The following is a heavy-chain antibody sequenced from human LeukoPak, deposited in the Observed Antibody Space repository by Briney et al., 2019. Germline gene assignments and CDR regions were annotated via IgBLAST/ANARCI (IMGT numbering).Heavy chain of an antibody. CDR1: GFTFSSYG. J-gene: IGHJ4*02. CDR2: IRQDGGEK. Sequence: GRSLRLSCAASGFTFSSYGMHWVRQAPGKGLEWVANIRQDGGEKYHLDSVRGRFTISRDNAKSSLYLQMNPLRAEDTAVYYCARISSVDFWSPFDYWGQGTLVTVSS. V-gene: IGHV3-7*05. CDR3: ARISSVDFWSPFDY. D-gene: IGHD3-3*01.